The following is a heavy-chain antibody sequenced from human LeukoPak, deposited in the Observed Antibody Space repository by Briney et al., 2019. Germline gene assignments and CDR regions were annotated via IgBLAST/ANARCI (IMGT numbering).Heavy chain of an antibody. J-gene: IGHJ6*03. D-gene: IGHD5-18*01. Sequence: PGGSLRLSRAASGFTFSSYWMSWVRQAPGKGLEWVANIKQDGSEKYYVDSVKGRFTISRDNAKNSLYLQMNSLRAEDTAVYYCAREEHSYGYIRIGYYYYYMDVWGKGTTVTVSS. V-gene: IGHV3-7*01. CDR3: AREEHSYGYIRIGYYYYYMDV. CDR2: IKQDGSEK. CDR1: GFTFSSYW.